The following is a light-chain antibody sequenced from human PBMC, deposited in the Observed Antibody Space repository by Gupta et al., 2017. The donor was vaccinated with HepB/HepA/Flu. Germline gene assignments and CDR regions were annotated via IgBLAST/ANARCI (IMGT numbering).Light chain of an antibody. Sequence: QSVLTQPPSVSGAPGQRVTISCTGSSSNSGAGYDVHWYQQLRGTAPKLLIYGNSNRPSGVPDRFSGSKSGTSASLAITGLQAEDEADYYCQSYDSSLSGPLFGGGTKLTVL. CDR2: GNS. CDR3: QSYDSSLSGPL. CDR1: SSNSGAGYD. V-gene: IGLV1-40*01. J-gene: IGLJ3*02.